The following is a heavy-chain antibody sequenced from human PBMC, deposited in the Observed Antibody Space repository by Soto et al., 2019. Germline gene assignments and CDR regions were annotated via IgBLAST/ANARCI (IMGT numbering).Heavy chain of an antibody. Sequence: SETLSLTCTVSGGSISSYYWSWIRQPAGKGLEWIGRIYTSGSTNYNPSLKSRVTMSVDTSKNQFSLKLSSVTAADTAVYYCATELSGNQYDFWSGYYREGHYYYYYGMDVWGQGTTVTVSS. V-gene: IGHV4-4*07. CDR1: GGSISSYY. D-gene: IGHD3-3*01. CDR3: ATELSGNQYDFWSGYYREGHYYYYYGMDV. CDR2: IYTSGST. J-gene: IGHJ6*02.